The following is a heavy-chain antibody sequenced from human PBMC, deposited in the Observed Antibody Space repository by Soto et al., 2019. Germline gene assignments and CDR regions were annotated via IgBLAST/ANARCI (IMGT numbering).Heavy chain of an antibody. V-gene: IGHV3-23*01. CDR3: AKRKYGDYVGGFDR. Sequence: EAQLLESGGGLVLPGGSLRLSCAVSGFTFNNYAMSWVRQPPGKGLEWVSSITSSGGNTYYADSVKGRLTISRDNSENPLYLQMNSQRVEDTAVYYWAKRKYGDYVGGFDRWGQGTLVTVSS. D-gene: IGHD4-17*01. CDR2: ITSSGGNT. CDR1: GFTFNNYA. J-gene: IGHJ4*02.